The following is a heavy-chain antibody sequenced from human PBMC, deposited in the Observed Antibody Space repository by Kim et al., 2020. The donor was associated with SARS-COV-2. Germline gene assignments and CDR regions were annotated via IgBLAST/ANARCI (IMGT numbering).Heavy chain of an antibody. D-gene: IGHD3-10*01. J-gene: IGHJ3*01. V-gene: IGHV3-49*02. CDR3: TRDGSGSYGLMRVFDF. Sequence: VKGRFTISRDDSKYSAYLQMNSLKTEDTAVYYCTRDGSGSYGLMRVFDFWGQGTMVTVSS.